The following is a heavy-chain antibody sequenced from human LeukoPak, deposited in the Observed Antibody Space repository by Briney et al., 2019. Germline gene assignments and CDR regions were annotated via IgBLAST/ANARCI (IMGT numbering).Heavy chain of an antibody. Sequence: ASVKVSCKASGYTFTSFSISWVRQAPGQGLEWMGWISAYNGNTNYAQKLQGRVTMTTDTSTSTAYMELRSLRSDDTAVYYCARAVSMIVVENAFDIWGQGTMVTVSS. J-gene: IGHJ3*02. V-gene: IGHV1-18*01. CDR3: ARAVSMIVVENAFDI. D-gene: IGHD3-22*01. CDR2: ISAYNGNT. CDR1: GYTFTSFS.